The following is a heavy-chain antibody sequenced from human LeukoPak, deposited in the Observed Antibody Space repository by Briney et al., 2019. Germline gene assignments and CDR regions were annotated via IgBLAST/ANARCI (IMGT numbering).Heavy chain of an antibody. CDR2: ISYDGSNK. CDR3: ARGKDIVS. D-gene: IGHD2-15*01. V-gene: IGHV3-30-3*01. Sequence: GGSLRLSCAASGFTFSSYAMHWVRQAPGKGLEWVAVISYDGSNKYYADSVKGRFTISRDNSKNTLYLQMNSLRAEDTAVYYCARGKDIVSRGQGTLVTVSS. CDR1: GFTFSSYA. J-gene: IGHJ4*02.